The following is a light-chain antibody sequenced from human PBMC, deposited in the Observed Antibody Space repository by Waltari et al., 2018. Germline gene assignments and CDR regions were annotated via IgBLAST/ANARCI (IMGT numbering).Light chain of an antibody. CDR1: ALPKQS. V-gene: IGLV3-25*03. CDR3: QSADGDGNYWV. J-gene: IGLJ3*02. Sequence: YELTQPPSVAVSPGQTARIACFGDALPKQSTYWYQQRPDQAPVLVMYKDSERPTGTPEGLSGCGSGPPATLTIGGLEKEDEANYSCQSADGDGNYWVVGGGARRSVL. CDR2: KDS.